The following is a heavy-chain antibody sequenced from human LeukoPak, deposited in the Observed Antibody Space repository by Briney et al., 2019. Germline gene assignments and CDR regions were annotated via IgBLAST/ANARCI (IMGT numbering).Heavy chain of an antibody. CDR1: GFTVSTNY. D-gene: IGHD6-13*01. CDR3: AGTKNIAAAGRLDY. J-gene: IGHJ4*02. CDR2: LYSVGDT. Sequence: PGGSLRLSCAASGFTVSTNYMNWVRQAPGKGLEWVSVLYSVGDTYYGDSVKGRFTISRDNSKNTLYLQMNSLRAEDTAVYYCAGTKNIAAAGRLDYWGQGTLVTVSP. V-gene: IGHV3-53*01.